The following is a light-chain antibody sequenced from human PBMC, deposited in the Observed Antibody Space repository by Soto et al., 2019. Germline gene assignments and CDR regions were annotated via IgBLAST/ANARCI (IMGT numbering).Light chain of an antibody. CDR3: QQYVKTPIT. CDR2: TVS. V-gene: IGKV3-20*01. J-gene: IGKJ5*01. Sequence: IVLTHSPSTLSLSPGDTATLSCRASQTISSNFLAWYQQKPGQAPGLLIYTVSTRATGIPDRFSGSGSGTDFTLTISKLEPEDFAVYYCQQYVKTPITFGQGTRLEI. CDR1: QTISSNF.